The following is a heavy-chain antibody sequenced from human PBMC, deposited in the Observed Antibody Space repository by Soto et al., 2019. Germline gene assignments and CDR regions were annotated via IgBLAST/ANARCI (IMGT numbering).Heavy chain of an antibody. V-gene: IGHV1-69*01. D-gene: IGHD3-10*01. CDR3: ARCSTMVRGGGIYYYYYCMDV. J-gene: IGHJ6*02. CDR2: IIPIFGTA. CDR1: GGTFSSYA. Sequence: QVQLVQSGAEVKKPGSSVKVSCKASGGTFSSYAISWVRQAPGQGLEWMGGIIPIFGTANYAQKCQGRVTITADESTSTAYRGLSSLRSEDTAVYYCARCSTMVRGGGIYYYYYCMDVWGQGTTVTVSS.